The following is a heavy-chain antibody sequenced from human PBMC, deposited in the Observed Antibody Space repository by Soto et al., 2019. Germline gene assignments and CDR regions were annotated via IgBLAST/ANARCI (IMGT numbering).Heavy chain of an antibody. Sequence: GGSLRLSCAASGFTFSSYSMNWVRQAPGKGLEWVSSISSSSSYIYYADSVKGRFTISRDNAKNSLYLQMNSLRAEDTAVYYCARDSDFWSGYHDYWGKGTLVTVSS. CDR1: GFTFSSYS. CDR3: ARDSDFWSGYHDY. J-gene: IGHJ4*02. V-gene: IGHV3-21*01. CDR2: ISSSSSYI. D-gene: IGHD3-3*01.